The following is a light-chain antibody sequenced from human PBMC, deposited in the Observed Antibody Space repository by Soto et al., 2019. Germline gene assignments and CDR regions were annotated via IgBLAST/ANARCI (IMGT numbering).Light chain of an antibody. CDR1: QALSNY. J-gene: IGKJ1*01. V-gene: IGKV1-5*01. CDR3: QQYDSYWT. CDR2: DVS. Sequence: DIQLTQSPSVLSASVGDTVTITCRASQALSNYLAWYQQKPGKAPDLLIYDVSSLESGVPPRFSGSGSGTDFTLTISGLQPDDFATYYCQQYDSYWTFGQGTKVDI.